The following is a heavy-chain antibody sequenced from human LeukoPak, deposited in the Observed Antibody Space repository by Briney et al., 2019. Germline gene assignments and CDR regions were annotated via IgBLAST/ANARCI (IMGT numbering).Heavy chain of an antibody. Sequence: GSSVKVSCKASGGTLSGYAISWVRQAPGQGLEWRGGIIPIFGTANYAQKFQGRVTITTDESTSTAYMELSSLRSEDTAVYYCARDSSVVGATSRYFDYWGQGTLVTVSS. J-gene: IGHJ4*02. CDR2: IIPIFGTA. V-gene: IGHV1-69*05. CDR3: ARDSSVVGATSRYFDY. D-gene: IGHD1-26*01. CDR1: GGTLSGYA.